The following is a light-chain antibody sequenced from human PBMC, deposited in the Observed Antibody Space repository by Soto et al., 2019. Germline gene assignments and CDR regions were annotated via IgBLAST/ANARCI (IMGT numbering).Light chain of an antibody. CDR3: QVWDSSTVV. Sequence: SYELTQPPSVSVALGQTARITCGGNNIGSNNVHWYQQKPGQAPVLVIYRDSNRPSGIPERFSGSNSGNTATLTISRAQAGDEADFYCQVWDSSTVVFGGGTKVTVL. CDR1: NIGSNN. V-gene: IGLV3-9*01. J-gene: IGLJ2*01. CDR2: RDS.